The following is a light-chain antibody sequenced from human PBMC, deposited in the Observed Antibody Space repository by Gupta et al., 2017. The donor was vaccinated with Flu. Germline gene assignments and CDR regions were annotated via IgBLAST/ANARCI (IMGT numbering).Light chain of an antibody. V-gene: IGLV1-40*01. CDR3: QSYDSSLSAYV. CDR1: SSNIGAGYD. CDR2: KNT. J-gene: IGLJ1*01. Sequence: QSVLTQPPSVSGAPGPRVPISCTGSSSNIGAGYDVHWYQHLPGPAPKLLISKNTNRPSGVPDRFSGSKSGTSASLAISGLQSEDEADYYCQSYDSSLSAYVFGAGTKVTVL.